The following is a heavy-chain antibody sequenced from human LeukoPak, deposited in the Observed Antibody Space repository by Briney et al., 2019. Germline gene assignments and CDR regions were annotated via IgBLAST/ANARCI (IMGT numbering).Heavy chain of an antibody. Sequence: GGSLRLSCAASGFIFTNYWMTWVRQAPGKGLEWVSLIYSRGDTKYADSVKGRFTISRDNAKNSLYLQMNSLRAEDTAVYYCARLVNDIVVVVAATYPDYWGQGTLVTVSS. V-gene: IGHV3-66*01. CDR3: ARLVNDIVVVVAATYPDY. CDR1: GFIFTNYW. CDR2: IYSRGDT. J-gene: IGHJ4*02. D-gene: IGHD2-15*01.